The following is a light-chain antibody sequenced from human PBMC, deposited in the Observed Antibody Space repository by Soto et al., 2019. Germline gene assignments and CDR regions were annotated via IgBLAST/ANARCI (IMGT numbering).Light chain of an antibody. CDR1: QGIRND. J-gene: IGKJ3*01. CDR3: LQYNTYPFT. CDR2: AAA. Sequence: DIQMTQSPSSLSASVGDRVTITCRASQGIRNDLNWFQQKPGKAPKRLIFAAADLQSGVPARFSGSGSGTEFTLTNNSLQPEDFATYYCLQYNTYPFTFGPGTKVDIK. V-gene: IGKV1-17*01.